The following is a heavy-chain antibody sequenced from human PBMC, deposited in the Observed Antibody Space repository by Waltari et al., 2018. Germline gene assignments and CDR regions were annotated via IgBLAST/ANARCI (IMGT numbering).Heavy chain of an antibody. J-gene: IGHJ6*02. V-gene: IGHV1-46*01. CDR2: INPSGGST. CDR1: EYTFTSSY. Sequence: QVQLVQSGAVVQKPGVSVKISGKTSEYTFTSSYIHWVRQAPVQGLEWMRIINPSGGSTIYAQKFQGRVTMTRDTSTSTVYMELSSLRSEDTAVYYCALDTGALWMDVWGQGTTVTVSS. CDR3: ALDTGALWMDV. D-gene: IGHD2-21*01.